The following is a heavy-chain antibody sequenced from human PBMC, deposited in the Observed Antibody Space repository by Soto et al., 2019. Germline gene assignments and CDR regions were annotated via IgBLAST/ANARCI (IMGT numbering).Heavy chain of an antibody. CDR1: GLTFSTYW. CDR2: IKPDGSEM. CDR3: ARLRGTANFDY. D-gene: IGHD3-16*01. Sequence: ESGGGLVQPGGSLRLSCAASGLTFSTYWMSWVRQAPGKGLECVANIKPDGSEMHYVDSVKGRFTISRDNAKNSLYLQMNSLRGDDTAVYYCARLRGTANFDYWGQGTLVTVSS. V-gene: IGHV3-7*01. J-gene: IGHJ4*02.